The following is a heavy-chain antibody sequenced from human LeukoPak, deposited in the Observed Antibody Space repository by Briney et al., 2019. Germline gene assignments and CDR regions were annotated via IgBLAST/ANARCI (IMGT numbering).Heavy chain of an antibody. D-gene: IGHD6-19*01. CDR2: INHSGST. CDR1: GGSFSGYY. CDR3: ARESRWLVPNAFDI. V-gene: IGHV4-34*01. J-gene: IGHJ3*02. Sequence: PSETLSLTCAVYGGSFSGYYWSWIRQPPGKGLEWIGEINHSGSTNYNPSLKSRVTISVDTSKNQFSLQLNSVTPEDTAVYYCARESRWLVPNAFDIWGQGTMVTVSS.